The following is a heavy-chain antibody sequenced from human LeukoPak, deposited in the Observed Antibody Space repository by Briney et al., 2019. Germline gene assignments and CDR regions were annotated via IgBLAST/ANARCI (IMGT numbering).Heavy chain of an antibody. Sequence: MSSETLSPTCTVSGGSISSYYWSWIRQPAGKGLEWIGRIYTSGSTNYNPSLKSRVTISVDKSKNQFSLKLSSVTAADTAVYYCARDHQQSNWFDPWGQGTLVTVSS. D-gene: IGHD4-11*01. CDR2: IYTSGST. CDR3: ARDHQQSNWFDP. CDR1: GGSISSYY. V-gene: IGHV4-4*07. J-gene: IGHJ5*02.